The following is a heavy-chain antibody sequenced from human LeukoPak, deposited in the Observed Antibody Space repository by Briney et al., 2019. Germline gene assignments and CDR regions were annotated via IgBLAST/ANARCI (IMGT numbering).Heavy chain of an antibody. J-gene: IGHJ1*01. V-gene: IGHV4-4*02. CDR1: GGSISSSNW. D-gene: IGHD3-22*01. CDR2: IYHSGST. CDR3: ARDFGYYYDSSGSEYFQH. Sequence: SETLSLTCAVSGGSISSSNWWSWVRQPPGKGLEWIGEIYHSGSTNYNPSLKSRVTISVDKSKNQFSLKLSSVTAADTAVYYCARDFGYYYDSSGSEYFQHWGQGTLVTVSS.